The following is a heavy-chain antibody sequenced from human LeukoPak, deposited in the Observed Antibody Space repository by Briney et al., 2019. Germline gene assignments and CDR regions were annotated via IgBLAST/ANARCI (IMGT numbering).Heavy chain of an antibody. Sequence: PGGSLRLSCAASGFTFNSYGMHWVRQAPGKGLEWVSAISGSGGSTYHADSVKGRFTTSRDNSKNTLYLQMNSLRAEDTAVYYCAKGEYHLLLPDFDYWGQGTLVTVSS. V-gene: IGHV3-23*01. CDR1: GFTFNSYG. CDR2: ISGSGGST. CDR3: AKGEYHLLLPDFDY. D-gene: IGHD2-2*01. J-gene: IGHJ4*02.